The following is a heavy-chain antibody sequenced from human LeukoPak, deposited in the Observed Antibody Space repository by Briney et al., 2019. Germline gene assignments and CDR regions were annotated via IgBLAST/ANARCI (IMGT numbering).Heavy chain of an antibody. CDR1: GYTFSDYY. J-gene: IGHJ4*02. V-gene: IGHV1-2*02. CDR2: INPNSGGT. CDR3: ARGLSTSSNWELDY. D-gene: IGHD1-1*01. Sequence: ASVKVSCKASGYTFSDYYTHWGRQAPGQGLEWMGWINPNSGGTRYAQQFQGRVTMTRDTSIGTVYMELSTLRSDDTAVYYCARGLSTSSNWELDYWGQGTLVTVSS.